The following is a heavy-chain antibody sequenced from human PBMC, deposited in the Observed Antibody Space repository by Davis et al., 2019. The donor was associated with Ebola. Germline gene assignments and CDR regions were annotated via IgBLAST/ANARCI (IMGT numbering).Heavy chain of an antibody. CDR3: AREDIVVVVAATEWLYYYYGMDV. V-gene: IGHV3-23*01. Sequence: PGGSLRLSCAASGLTFSSYAMSWVRQAPGKGLEWVSGISGGGGSTYYADSVKGRLTISRDNSKNTLYLQMNSLRAEDTAVYYCAREDIVVVVAATEWLYYYYGMDVWGQGTTVTVSS. CDR2: ISGGGGST. D-gene: IGHD2-15*01. J-gene: IGHJ6*02. CDR1: GLTFSSYA.